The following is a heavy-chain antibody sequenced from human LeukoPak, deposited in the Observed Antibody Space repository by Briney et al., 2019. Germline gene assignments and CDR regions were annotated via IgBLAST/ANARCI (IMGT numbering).Heavy chain of an antibody. CDR1: GYSISSGYY. D-gene: IGHD1-1*01. V-gene: IGHV4-38-2*01. CDR3: ARGSDPNSYYYYMDV. CDR2: IYHSGST. Sequence: PSETLSLTCAVSGYSISSGYYWGWIRQPPGKGLEWIGSIYHSGSTYYNPSLKSRVTISVDTSKNQSSLKLSSVTAADTAVYYCARGSDPNSYYYYMDVWGKGTTVTVSS. J-gene: IGHJ6*03.